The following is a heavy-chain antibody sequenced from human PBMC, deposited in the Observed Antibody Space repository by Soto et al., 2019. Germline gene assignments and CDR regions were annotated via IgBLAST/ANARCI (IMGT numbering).Heavy chain of an antibody. CDR1: GFTFSGSW. J-gene: IGHJ3*02. CDR3: VGKGALEI. Sequence: GGSLRLSCAASGFTFSGSWMNWVRQAPGKGLEWVANIRQDGGKMYYVDSVKGRFTISRDNAKNSLYLQMHSLRAEDTAVYYCVGKGALEIWGQGTMVTVSS. CDR2: IRQDGGKM. D-gene: IGHD7-27*01. V-gene: IGHV3-7*01.